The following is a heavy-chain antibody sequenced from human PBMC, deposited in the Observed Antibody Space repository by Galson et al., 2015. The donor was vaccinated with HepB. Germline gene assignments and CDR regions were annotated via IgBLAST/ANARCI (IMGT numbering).Heavy chain of an antibody. J-gene: IGHJ6*02. CDR2: IWYDGSNK. CDR3: ARDRIQLWFSDYYYGMDV. V-gene: IGHV3-33*08. Sequence: SLRLSCAASGFTFSSYGMHWVRQAPGKGLEWVAVIWYDGSNKYYADSVKGQFTISRDNSKNTLYLQMNSLRAEDTAVYYCARDRIQLWFSDYYYGMDVWGQGTTVTVSS. D-gene: IGHD5-18*01. CDR1: GFTFSSYG.